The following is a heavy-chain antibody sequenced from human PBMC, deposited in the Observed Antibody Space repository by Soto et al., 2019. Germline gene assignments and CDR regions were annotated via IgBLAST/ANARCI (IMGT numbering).Heavy chain of an antibody. V-gene: IGHV4-59*01. Sequence: SETLSLTCTVSGGSISSYYWSWIRQPPGKGLEWIGYIYYSGSTNYNPSLKSRVTISVDTSKNQFSLKLSSVTAADTAVYYCAKYSGYGLYFDYWGQGTLVTVSS. CDR1: GGSISSYY. D-gene: IGHD5-12*01. J-gene: IGHJ4*02. CDR3: AKYSGYGLYFDY. CDR2: IYYSGST.